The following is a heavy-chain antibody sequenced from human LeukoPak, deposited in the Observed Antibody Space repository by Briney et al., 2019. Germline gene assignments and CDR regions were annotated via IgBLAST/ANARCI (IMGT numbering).Heavy chain of an antibody. CDR3: ARRGPPRTMLRGVKSGWFDP. J-gene: IGHJ5*02. D-gene: IGHD3-10*01. V-gene: IGHV4-34*01. CDR2: INHSGST. Sequence: SETLSLTCAVYGGSFSGYYWSWIRQPPGKGLEWIGEINHSGSTNYNPSLKSRVTISVDTSKNQFSLKLSSVTAADTAVYYCARRGPPRTMLRGVKSGWFDPWGQGTLVTVSS. CDR1: GGSFSGYY.